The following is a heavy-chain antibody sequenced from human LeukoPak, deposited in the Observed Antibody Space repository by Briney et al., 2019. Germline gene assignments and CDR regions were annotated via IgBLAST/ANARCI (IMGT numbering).Heavy chain of an antibody. J-gene: IGHJ4*02. D-gene: IGHD2-2*01. CDR2: INQDGTEK. Sequence: GESLKISCKGSGYSFTSYWIAWVRQAPGKGLEWVANINQDGTEKYYVGSVKGRFTISRDNAKNTLYLQMNSLRAEDTAVYYCASGNEYCSSTSCYGDYWGQGTLVTVSS. CDR1: GYSFTSYW. V-gene: IGHV3-7*01. CDR3: ASGNEYCSSTSCYGDY.